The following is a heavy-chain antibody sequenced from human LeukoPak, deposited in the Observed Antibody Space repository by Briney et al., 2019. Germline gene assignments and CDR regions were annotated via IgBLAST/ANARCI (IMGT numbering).Heavy chain of an antibody. CDR2: INTNTGNP. J-gene: IGHJ3*02. D-gene: IGHD1-26*01. CDR3: AARGEAVGAYNAFDI. CDR1: GYTFTSYA. V-gene: IGHV7-4-1*02. Sequence: ASVKVSCKASGYTFTSYAMNWVRQAPGQGLEWMGWINTNTGNPTYAQGFTGRFVFSLDTSASTAYLQISSLKAEDTAVYYCAARGEAVGAYNAFDIWGQGTMVTVSS.